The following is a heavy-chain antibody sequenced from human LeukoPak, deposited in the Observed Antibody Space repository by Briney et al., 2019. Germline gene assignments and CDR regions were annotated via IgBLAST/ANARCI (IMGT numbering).Heavy chain of an antibody. V-gene: IGHV4-34*01. J-gene: IGHJ4*02. CDR1: GFTVSSNS. Sequence: GSLRLSCTVSGFTVSSNSMSWIRQPPGKGLEWIGEINHSGSTNYNPSLKSRVTISVDTSKNQFSLKLSSVTAADTAVYYCARDPFPTVVTPRGDYWGQGTLVTVSS. CDR2: INHSGST. CDR3: ARDPFPTVVTPRGDY. D-gene: IGHD4-23*01.